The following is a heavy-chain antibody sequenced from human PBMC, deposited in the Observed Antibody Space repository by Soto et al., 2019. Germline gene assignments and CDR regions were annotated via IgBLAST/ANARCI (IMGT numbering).Heavy chain of an antibody. CDR2: IIPMFDIT. J-gene: IGHJ6*03. CDR1: GDTFSSYS. D-gene: IGHD2-2*01. Sequence: GASVKVSCKSSGDTFSSYSITWVRQAPGQGLEWMGRIIPMFDITNYAQKFQGRVTITADKSTSTVYMELSSLRSEDTAMFYCARDYCSSTSCHKPSTYYYMDVWGKGTTVTVSS. V-gene: IGHV1-69*04. CDR3: ARDYCSSTSCHKPSTYYYMDV.